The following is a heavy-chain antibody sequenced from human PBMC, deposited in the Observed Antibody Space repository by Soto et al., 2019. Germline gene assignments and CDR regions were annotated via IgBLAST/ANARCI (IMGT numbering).Heavy chain of an antibody. V-gene: IGHV4-31*03. CDR1: GGSISSGGYY. D-gene: IGHD1-1*01. CDR3: ARVRQAPPVVYTNLFYY. Sequence: PSETLSLTCTVSGGSISSGGYYWSWIRQHPGKGLEWIGYIYYSGSTYYNPSLKSRVTISVDTSKNQFSLKLSSVTAADTAVYYCARVRQAPPVVYTNLFYYWGQGTLVTVSS. J-gene: IGHJ4*02. CDR2: IYYSGST.